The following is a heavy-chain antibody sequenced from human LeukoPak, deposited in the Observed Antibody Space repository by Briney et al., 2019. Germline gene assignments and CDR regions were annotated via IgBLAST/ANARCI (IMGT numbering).Heavy chain of an antibody. J-gene: IGHJ3*02. V-gene: IGHV4-59*08. CDR3: ARAYVGYCSSTSCRDAFDI. CDR1: GGSISSYY. Sequence: PSETLSLTCTVSGGSISSYYWSWIRQPPGKGLEWIGYIYYSGSTNYNPSLKSRVTISVDTSKNQFSLKLSSVTAADTAVYYCARAYVGYCSSTSCRDAFDIWGQGTMVTVSS. CDR2: IYYSGST. D-gene: IGHD2-2*01.